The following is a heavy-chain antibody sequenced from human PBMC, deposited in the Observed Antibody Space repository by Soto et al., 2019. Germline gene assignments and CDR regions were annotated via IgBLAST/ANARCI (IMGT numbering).Heavy chain of an antibody. CDR3: ACLAWFGDPVPPFDC. CDR1: GFTFSSYN. CDR2: IKQDGSEK. Sequence: GALRLSCAASGFTFSSYNMNWVRQAPGKGLEWVANIKQDGSEKYYVDSVKGRFTISRDNAKSSLYLQMNSLRAEDTAVYYSACLAWFGDPVPPFDCWGQGIVVTVSS. V-gene: IGHV3-7*02. J-gene: IGHJ4*02. D-gene: IGHD3-10*01.